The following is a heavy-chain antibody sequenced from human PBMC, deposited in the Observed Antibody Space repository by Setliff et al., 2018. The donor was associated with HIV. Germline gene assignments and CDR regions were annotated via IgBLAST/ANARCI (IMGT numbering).Heavy chain of an antibody. D-gene: IGHD6-13*01. V-gene: IGHV1-69*13. Sequence: ASVKVSCKASGGTVTTYSINWVRRAPGQGLEWMGGIIPLFGTTTYAQKFQGRVTITADQSTSTAYMELSSLRSEDTAMYYCARGRVAAVWAAWGQGTLVTVS. CDR2: IIPLFGTT. CDR1: GGTVTTYS. CDR3: ARGRVAAVWAA. J-gene: IGHJ5*02.